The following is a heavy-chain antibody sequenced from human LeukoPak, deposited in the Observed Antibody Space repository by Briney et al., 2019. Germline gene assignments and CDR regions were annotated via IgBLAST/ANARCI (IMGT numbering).Heavy chain of an antibody. CDR3: AKGLGYSSSYYFDY. CDR1: GFTFDDYA. V-gene: IGHV3-9*01. J-gene: IGHJ4*02. CDR2: ISWNSGSI. Sequence: GGSLRLSCAASGFTFDDYAMHWVRQAPGKGLEWVSGISWNSGSIGYADSVKGRFTISRDNAKNSLYLQMNSLRAEDTALYYCAKGLGYSSSYYFDYWGQGTLVTVSS. D-gene: IGHD6-6*01.